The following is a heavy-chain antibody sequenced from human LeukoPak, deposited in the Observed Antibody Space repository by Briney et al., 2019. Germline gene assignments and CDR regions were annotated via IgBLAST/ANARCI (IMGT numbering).Heavy chain of an antibody. Sequence: PGGSLRLSCTASGFTVNNNYMIWVRQAPGKGLEWVSGISGNGGGTYYADSVKGRFTISRDNSKNTLYLQMNSLRVGDTAVYYCAKSFGYSRSWFDNWGQGTLVTVSS. CDR3: AKSFGYSRSWFDN. D-gene: IGHD6-13*01. CDR2: ISGNGGGT. CDR1: GFTVNNNY. J-gene: IGHJ4*02. V-gene: IGHV3-23*01.